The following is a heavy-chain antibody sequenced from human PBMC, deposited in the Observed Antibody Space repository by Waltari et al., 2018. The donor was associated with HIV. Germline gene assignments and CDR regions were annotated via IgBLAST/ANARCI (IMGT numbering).Heavy chain of an antibody. J-gene: IGHJ4*02. Sequence: QVQLQESGPGLVKPSETLSLTCTGSGGSISSYYWSWIRQPPGKGLEWIGYIYYSGNTNYNPSLKSRVTISVDTSKNQFSLNLSSVTAADTAVYYCARAGYGYTLDYWGQGTLVTVSS. D-gene: IGHD5-12*01. CDR3: ARAGYGYTLDY. CDR2: IYYSGNT. V-gene: IGHV4-59*01. CDR1: GGSISSYY.